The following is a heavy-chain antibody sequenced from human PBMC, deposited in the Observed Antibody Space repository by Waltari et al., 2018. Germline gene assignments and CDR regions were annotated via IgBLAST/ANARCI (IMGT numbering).Heavy chain of an antibody. D-gene: IGHD3-10*01. J-gene: IGHJ3*02. CDR1: GFSFSTYG. CDR3: AKASGESAFDI. V-gene: IGHV3-33*06. Sequence: QVRLVESGGGVVQPGRSLRLSCAASGFSFSTYGMHWVRQAPGKGLEWVGIIYYDGSEKFYADSVKGRFTISRDNSKNTLYLQMISLKVEDTSVYYCAKASGESAFDIWGQGTMVTVSS. CDR2: IYYDGSEK.